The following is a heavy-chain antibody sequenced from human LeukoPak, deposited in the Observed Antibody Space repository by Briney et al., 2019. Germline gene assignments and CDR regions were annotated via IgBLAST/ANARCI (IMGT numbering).Heavy chain of an antibody. D-gene: IGHD5-12*01. CDR1: GGSFSGCY. CDR3: ARRIVATTHHFDY. Sequence: SETLSLTCAVYGGSFSGCYWSWIRQPPGKGLEWIGEINHSGSTNYNPSLKSRVTISVDTSKNQFSLKLSSVTAADTAVYFCARRIVATTHHFDYWGQGTLVTVSS. CDR2: INHSGST. J-gene: IGHJ4*02. V-gene: IGHV4-34*01.